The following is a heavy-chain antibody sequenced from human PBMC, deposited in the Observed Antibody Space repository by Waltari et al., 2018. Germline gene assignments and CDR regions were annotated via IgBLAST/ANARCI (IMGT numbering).Heavy chain of an antibody. D-gene: IGHD3-22*01. Sequence: QVQLVQSGAEVKKPGSSVKVSCKASRDTFPNSTFAGVRQAPGQGLAWMGGIIPILGTPNYAQKFQDKITITTDDSTNTVFLKLRSLTSDDTAVYYCARSDYYDTSGCFDFWGQGTLVTVSS. CDR2: IIPILGTP. CDR1: RDTFPNST. J-gene: IGHJ4*02. V-gene: IGHV1-69*16. CDR3: ARSDYYDTSGCFDF.